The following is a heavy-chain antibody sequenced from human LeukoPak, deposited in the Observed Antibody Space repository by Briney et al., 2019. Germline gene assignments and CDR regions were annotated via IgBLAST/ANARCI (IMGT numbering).Heavy chain of an antibody. CDR1: GFTFSSYA. CDR2: ISYDGSNK. V-gene: IGHV3-30-3*01. CDR3: ARAAAGLTFDY. J-gene: IGHJ4*02. Sequence: GSLRLSCAASGFTFSSYAMHWVRQAPGKGLEWVAVISYDGSNKYYADSVKGRFTISRDNSKNTLYLQMNSLRAEDTAVYYCARAAAGLTFDYWGQGTLVTVSS. D-gene: IGHD6-13*01.